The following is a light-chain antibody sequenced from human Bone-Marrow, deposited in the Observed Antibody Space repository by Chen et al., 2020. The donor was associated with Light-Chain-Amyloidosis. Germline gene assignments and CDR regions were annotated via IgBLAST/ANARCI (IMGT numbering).Light chain of an antibody. J-gene: IGKJ1*01. V-gene: IGKV1-5*03. CDR2: KAS. CDR3: QQYNSFSPA. Sequence: DIQMTQSPSTLSASVGDRVTITCRASQNINTWLAWYQQKPGKAPQLLIYKASNLESGVPSRFSGSGSGTEITLTISSLQPDDFATYYCQQYNSFSPAFGHGTKVEV. CDR1: QNINTW.